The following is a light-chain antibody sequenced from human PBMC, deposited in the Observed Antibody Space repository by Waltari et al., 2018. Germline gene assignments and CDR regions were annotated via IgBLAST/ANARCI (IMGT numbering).Light chain of an antibody. CDR2: GKE. CDR1: SLRTSY. J-gene: IGLJ2*01. CDR3: RSRNGRASQVV. Sequence: SSGLTQDPAVSVALGQTIRITCRGDSLRTSYASWYQVKTGQAPVLVMFGKEKRPSGGPDRISGESSETTSSFIITGAQAEDEADYYCRSRNGRASQVVFAGGTKVTVL. V-gene: IGLV3-19*01.